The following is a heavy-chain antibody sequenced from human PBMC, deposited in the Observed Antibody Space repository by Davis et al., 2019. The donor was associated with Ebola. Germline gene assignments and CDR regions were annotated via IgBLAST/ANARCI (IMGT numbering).Heavy chain of an antibody. CDR3: AKDWDHYGPQY. Sequence: GGSLRLSCAASGFTFSSYAMHWVRQAPGKGLEWVAVISYDGSSKYYADSVKGRFTISRDNSKNTLCLQMDSLRAEDTAVYHCAKDWDHYGPQYWGQGTLVTVSS. D-gene: IGHD4-17*01. CDR2: ISYDGSSK. CDR1: GFTFSSYA. J-gene: IGHJ4*02. V-gene: IGHV3-30*04.